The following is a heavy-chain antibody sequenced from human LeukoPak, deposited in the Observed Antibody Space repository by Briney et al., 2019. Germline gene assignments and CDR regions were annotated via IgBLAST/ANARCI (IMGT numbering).Heavy chain of an antibody. V-gene: IGHV3-7*01. D-gene: IGHD3-10*01. CDR1: GFTFSNYW. J-gene: IGHJ4*02. CDR3: ARIIRGY. CDR2: IKDDGSGK. Sequence: PWGSLRLSCAASGFTFSNYWMSWVRQAPGKGLEWVANIKDDGSGKYYVDSVKGRFTISRDNAKNSLYLQMNSLRAEDTAVYYCARIIRGYWGQGTLVTVSS.